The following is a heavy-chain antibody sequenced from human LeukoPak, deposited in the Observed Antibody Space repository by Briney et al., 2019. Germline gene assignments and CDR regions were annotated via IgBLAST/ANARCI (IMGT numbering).Heavy chain of an antibody. V-gene: IGHV3-74*01. CDR2: IKDGGTTT. CDR3: TTIRPGY. Sequence: PGGSLRLSCAASGFPFSTYWIHWVRQVPGKGLVWVARIKDGGTTTDYADSVKGRFTISRDDAKNTLYLHMNSLRVEDTAVYYCTTIRPGYWGQGTLVIVS. J-gene: IGHJ4*02. CDR1: GFPFSTYW. D-gene: IGHD1-26*01.